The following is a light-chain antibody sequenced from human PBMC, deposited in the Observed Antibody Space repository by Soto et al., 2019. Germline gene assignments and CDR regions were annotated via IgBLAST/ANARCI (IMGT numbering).Light chain of an antibody. CDR3: QHMRT. J-gene: IGKJ1*01. CDR1: QDINNW. Sequence: DIQISQPPSTLTAYIEDKVPITCRASQDINNWIAWYQQKPGKAPKFLIYDASTLENGGPSRFSGSGFGTEFSLNISSLQTDDFGSYYCQHMRTFGQGTKVDIK. V-gene: IGKV1-5*01. CDR2: DAS.